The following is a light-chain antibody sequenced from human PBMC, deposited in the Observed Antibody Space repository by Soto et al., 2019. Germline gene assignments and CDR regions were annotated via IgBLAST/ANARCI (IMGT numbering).Light chain of an antibody. J-gene: IGKJ1*01. CDR1: QNINSW. V-gene: IGKV1-5*03. CDR2: KAS. Sequence: DIQMTQSPSTLSASVGDSVTITCRATQNINSWLAWYQQKPGKAPKLLIYKASSLESGVPSRFSGSGSETEFTRTISSLQPDDFATYYCQQYDTYGTFGQGTKVEIK. CDR3: QQYDTYGT.